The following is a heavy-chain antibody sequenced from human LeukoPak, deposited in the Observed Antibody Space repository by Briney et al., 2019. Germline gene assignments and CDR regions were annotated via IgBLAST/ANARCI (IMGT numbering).Heavy chain of an antibody. J-gene: IGHJ6*02. CDR2: IYTSGST. Sequence: SETLSLTCTVSGGSISSYYWSWIRQPAGKGLEWIGRIYTSGSTNYNPSLKSRVTMSVDTSKNQFSLKLSSVTAADTAVYYCARDHPLHSAVAGHYYYGMDVWGQGTTVTVSS. CDR1: GGSISSYY. CDR3: ARDHPLHSAVAGHYYYGMDV. V-gene: IGHV4-4*07. D-gene: IGHD6-19*01.